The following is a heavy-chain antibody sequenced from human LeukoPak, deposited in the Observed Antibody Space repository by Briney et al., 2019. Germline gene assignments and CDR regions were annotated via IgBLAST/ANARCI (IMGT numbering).Heavy chain of an antibody. CDR3: ARLRKDYFGSGTGDY. Sequence: SQTLSLTCTVSGGSLSSGDYYWSWLRQPPGKGLEWIGYIYYSENAYHNPSLKSRLTLAVDTSKNQFSLKLSSVTAADTAMYYCARLRKDYFGSGTGDYWGQGTPVTVSS. J-gene: IGHJ4*02. V-gene: IGHV4-30-4*01. D-gene: IGHD3-10*01. CDR2: IYYSENA. CDR1: GGSLSSGDYY.